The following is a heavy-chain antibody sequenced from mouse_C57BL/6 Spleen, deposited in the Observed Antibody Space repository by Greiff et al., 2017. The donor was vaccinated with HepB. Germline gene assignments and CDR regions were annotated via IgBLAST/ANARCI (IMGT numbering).Heavy chain of an antibody. Sequence: QVQLQQPGAELVKPGASVKMSCKASGYTFTSYWITWVKQRPGQGLEWIGDIYPGSGSTNYKEQFKSKATLTVDTSSSTAYMQLSSLTSEDSAVYYCARGETAQAAWFAYWGQGTLVTVSS. CDR1: GYTFTSYW. CDR2: IYPGSGST. D-gene: IGHD3-2*02. CDR3: ARGETAQAAWFAY. V-gene: IGHV1-55*01. J-gene: IGHJ3*01.